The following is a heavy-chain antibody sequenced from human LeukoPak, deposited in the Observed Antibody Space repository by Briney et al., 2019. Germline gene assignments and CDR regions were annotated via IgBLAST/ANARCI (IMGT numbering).Heavy chain of an antibody. D-gene: IGHD3-10*01. CDR1: GFTFSSYS. J-gene: IGHJ3*02. CDR3: ARGSGSGSYDAFDI. V-gene: IGHV3-21*01. CDR2: ISSSSSYI. Sequence: PGGSLRLSCAASGFTFSSYSMNWVRQAPGKGLEWVSSISSSSSYIYYADSVKGRFTISRDNAKNSLYLRMNSLRAEDTAVYYCARGSGSGSYDAFDIWGQGTMVTVSS.